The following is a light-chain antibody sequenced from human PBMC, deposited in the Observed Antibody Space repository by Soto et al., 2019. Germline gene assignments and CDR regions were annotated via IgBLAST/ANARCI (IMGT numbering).Light chain of an antibody. CDR1: SSDVGGYNF. CDR3: CSYAGSDTL. Sequence: QSALTQPRSVSGSPGQSVTISCTGTSSDVGGYNFVSWYQQYPGTVPKLIIYDVSQRPSGVPDRFSASKSDNTASLTISGLQAEDEADYYCCSYAGSDTLFGGGTQLTVL. CDR2: DVS. V-gene: IGLV2-11*01. J-gene: IGLJ2*01.